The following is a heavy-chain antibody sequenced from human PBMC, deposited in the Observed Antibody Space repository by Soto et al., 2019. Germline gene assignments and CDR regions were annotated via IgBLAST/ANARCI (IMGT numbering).Heavy chain of an antibody. Sequence: ASVNVSCKASGGTFSSYAISWVRQAPGQGLEWMGGIIPIFGTANYAQKFQGRVTITADESTSTAYMELSSLRSEDTAVYYCARVIGYCSGGSCYAGYGMDVWGQGTTVTVSS. CDR1: GGTFSSYA. V-gene: IGHV1-69*13. J-gene: IGHJ6*02. CDR3: ARVIGYCSGGSCYAGYGMDV. CDR2: IIPIFGTA. D-gene: IGHD2-15*01.